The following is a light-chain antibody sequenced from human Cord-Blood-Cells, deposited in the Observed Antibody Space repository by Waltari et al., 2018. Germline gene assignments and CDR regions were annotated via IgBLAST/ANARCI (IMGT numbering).Light chain of an antibody. CDR3: SAYTSSSTVV. Sequence: QSALTQPASVSGSPGQSITISCTGTSSDVGGYNYVSWYQQHPGKAPKPMIYDVSNRPSGVSNRFSGSKSGHTASLTISGLQAEDEADYYCSAYTSSSTVVFGGGTKLTVL. J-gene: IGLJ2*01. V-gene: IGLV2-14*01. CDR1: SSDVGGYNY. CDR2: DVS.